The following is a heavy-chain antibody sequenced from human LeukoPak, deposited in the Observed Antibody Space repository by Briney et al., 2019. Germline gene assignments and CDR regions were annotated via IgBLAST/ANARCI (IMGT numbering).Heavy chain of an antibody. CDR3: AKDKLRTAMFSYVY. CDR1: GFTLGSHA. J-gene: IGHJ4*02. Sequence: PGGSLRLSCAASGFTLGSHAMTWVRQAPGKGLEWVSGITYSGDNTYYAGSVKGRFTISRDNSRNTLFLQMDSLRAEDTAVYYCAKDKLRTAMFSYVYWGQGTLVTVSS. CDR2: ITYSGDNT. V-gene: IGHV3-23*01. D-gene: IGHD2-2*01.